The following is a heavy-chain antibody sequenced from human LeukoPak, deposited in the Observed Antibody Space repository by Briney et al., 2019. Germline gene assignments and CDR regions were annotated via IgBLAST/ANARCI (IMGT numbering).Heavy chain of an antibody. CDR2: IWYDGSNK. V-gene: IGHV3-33*01. J-gene: IGHJ6*03. CDR1: GFTFSSYG. CDR3: ARDLHYYYYYMDV. Sequence: GGSLRLSCAASGFTFSSYGMHWVRQAPGKGLEWVAVIWYDGSNKYYVDSVKGRFTISRDNSKNTLYLQMNSLRAEDTAVYYCARDLHYYYYYMDVWGKGTTVTVSS.